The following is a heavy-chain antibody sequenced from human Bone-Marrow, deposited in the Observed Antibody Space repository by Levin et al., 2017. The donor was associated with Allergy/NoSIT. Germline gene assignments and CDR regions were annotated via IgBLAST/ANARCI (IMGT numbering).Heavy chain of an antibody. CDR2: IGTGGDT. D-gene: IGHD6-19*01. J-gene: IGHJ3*02. CDR1: GFTFSTYD. V-gene: IGHV3-13*01. CDR3: ARTSGAVAYGFDM. Sequence: GESLKISCAASGFTFSTYDMHWVRQVTGKGLEWVSAIGTGGDTYYSGSVKGRFTISRENAWSSVYLQMNSLRAGDTAVYYCARTSGAVAYGFDMWGQGTMVTVSS.